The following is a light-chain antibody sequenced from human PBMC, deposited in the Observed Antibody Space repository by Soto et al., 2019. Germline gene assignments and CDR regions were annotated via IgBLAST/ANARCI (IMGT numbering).Light chain of an antibody. CDR1: SSNIGSNS. J-gene: IGLJ2*01. CDR2: SNN. V-gene: IGLV1-44*01. Sequence: QSVLTQPPSASGTPGQRVTISCSGSSSNIGSNSVTWYQQLPGTAPKLLIYSNNQRPSGVPDRFSGSKSGTSASLAISGLQSEGEADYYCAAWDDSLNGVVLGGGTKL. CDR3: AAWDDSLNGVV.